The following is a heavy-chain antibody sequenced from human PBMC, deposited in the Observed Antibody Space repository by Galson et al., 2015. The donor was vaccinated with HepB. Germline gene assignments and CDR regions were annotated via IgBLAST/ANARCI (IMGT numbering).Heavy chain of an antibody. CDR2: ISYDGSNK. CDR1: GFTFSSYA. V-gene: IGHV3-30*04. J-gene: IGHJ6*02. Sequence: SLRLSCAASGFTFSSYAMHWVRQAPGKGLEWVAVISYDGSNKYYADSVKGRFTISRDNSKNTLCLQMNSLRAEDTAVYYCARDSKIEGYCSSTSCYRIYYGMDVRGQGTTVTVSS. CDR3: ARDSKIEGYCSSTSCYRIYYGMDV. D-gene: IGHD2-2*02.